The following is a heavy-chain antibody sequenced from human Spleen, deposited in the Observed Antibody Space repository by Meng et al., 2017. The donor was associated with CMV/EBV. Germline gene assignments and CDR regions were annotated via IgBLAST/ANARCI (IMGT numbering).Heavy chain of an antibody. CDR1: GASINTYY. CDR3: AKDQVFGGSGKYDGGPIPPHVVHGHYSYTMDV. V-gene: IGHV4-59*01. J-gene: IGHJ6*02. CDR2: IFYTGTT. Sequence: SETLSLTCNVSGASINTYYWSWIRQPPGKGLEWIGYIFYTGTTNYNPSLESRVTIPVDTSKNQFSLRLTSVTAADTAVYYCAKDQVFGGSGKYDGGPIPPHVVHGHYSYTMDVWGQGTTVTVSS. D-gene: IGHD3-10*01.